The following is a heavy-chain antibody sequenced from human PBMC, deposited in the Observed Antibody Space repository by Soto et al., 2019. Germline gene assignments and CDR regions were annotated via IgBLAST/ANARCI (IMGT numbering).Heavy chain of an antibody. D-gene: IGHD1-26*01. CDR3: ARGEWELLSSSWFDP. V-gene: IGHV4-31*03. CDR1: GGSISSGGYY. CDR2: IYYSGST. Sequence: QVQLQESGPGLVKPSQTLSLTCTVSGGSISSGGYYWSWIRQHPGKGLEWIGYIYYSGSTYYNPSLESRFTISVDTSKNQFSLKLSSVTAADTAVYYCARGEWELLSSSWFDPWGQGTLVTVSS. J-gene: IGHJ5*02.